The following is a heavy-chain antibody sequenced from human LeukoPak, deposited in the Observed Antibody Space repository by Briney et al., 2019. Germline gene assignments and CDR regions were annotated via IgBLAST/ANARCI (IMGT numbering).Heavy chain of an antibody. D-gene: IGHD3-22*01. CDR2: MNPNSGNT. V-gene: IGHV1-8*01. CDR3: ARGKYYYDSSGYYYWFDP. CDR1: GYTFTSYD. J-gene: IGHJ5*02. Sequence: ASVKVSCKASGYTFTSYDINWVRQATGQGLEWMGWMNPNSGNTGYAQKFQGRVTMTRNTSISTAYMELRSLRSEDTAVYYCARGKYYYDSSGYYYWFDPWGQGTLVTVSS.